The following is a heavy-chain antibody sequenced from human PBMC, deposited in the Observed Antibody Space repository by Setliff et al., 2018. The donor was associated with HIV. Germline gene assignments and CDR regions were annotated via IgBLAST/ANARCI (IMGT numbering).Heavy chain of an antibody. CDR3: ARRPVSDTFDV. V-gene: IGHV5-51*01. Sequence: GESLKISCKGSGYSFTNYWIGWVRQMPGKGLEWMGIIYPGDSGTRYSPSFQGQVTISADWSITTAFLQWNSLKASDTAMYYCARRPVSDTFDVWGQGTMVTVSS. CDR1: GYSFTNYW. CDR2: IYPGDSGT. J-gene: IGHJ3*01.